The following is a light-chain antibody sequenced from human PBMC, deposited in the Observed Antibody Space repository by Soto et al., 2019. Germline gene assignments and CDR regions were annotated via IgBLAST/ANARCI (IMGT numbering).Light chain of an antibody. CDR2: NNH. Sequence: QSVLTQPPSVSGAPGQSVTISCTGTSSNIGAGYDIHWYQQPPGTAPKLVIYNNHNRPSGVPDRFSGSKSGTSGSLAITGLQADDEADYFCQSYDGTLTGVIFGGGTKRTVL. CDR3: QSYDGTLTGVI. V-gene: IGLV1-40*01. CDR1: SSNIGAGYD. J-gene: IGLJ2*01.